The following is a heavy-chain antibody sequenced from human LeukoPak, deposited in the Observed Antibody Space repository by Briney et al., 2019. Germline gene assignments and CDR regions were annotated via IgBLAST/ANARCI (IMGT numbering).Heavy chain of an antibody. D-gene: IGHD6-19*01. V-gene: IGHV1-8*01. CDR3: ARVGFPYSSGWSYI. CDR1: GYTFTSYD. J-gene: IGHJ3*02. CDR2: MNPNSGNT. Sequence: ASVKVSCKASGYTFTSYDINWVRQATGQGLEWMGWMNPNSGNTGYAQKFQGRDTMTRNTSISTAYMELSSLRSEDTAVYYCARVGFPYSSGWSYIWGQGTMVTVSS.